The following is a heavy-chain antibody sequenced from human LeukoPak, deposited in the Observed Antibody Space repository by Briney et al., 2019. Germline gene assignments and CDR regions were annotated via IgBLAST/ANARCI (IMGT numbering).Heavy chain of an antibody. J-gene: IGHJ4*02. CDR3: ARDRPNYYDSSGYYSDY. D-gene: IGHD3-22*01. CDR1: GYTFTTYG. Sequence: ASVKVSCKASGYTFTTYGISWVRQAPGHGVGWMGWISAYNGKTNYAQNLQRRVTMTTDTSTRRAYMELRRLRSDDTAVYYCARDRPNYYDSSGYYSDYWGKGTLVTVSS. CDR2: ISAYNGKT. V-gene: IGHV1-18*01.